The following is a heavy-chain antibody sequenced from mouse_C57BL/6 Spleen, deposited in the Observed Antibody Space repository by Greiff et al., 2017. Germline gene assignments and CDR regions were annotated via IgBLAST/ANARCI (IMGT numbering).Heavy chain of an antibody. V-gene: IGHV1-15*01. J-gene: IGHJ2*01. Sequence: VQLQQSGAELVRPGASVTLSCKASGYTFTDYEMNWVKQTPVQGLDWIGAIDPETGGTAYNPKFKGKATLTADKSSSTAYMELLTLTSEDSAVYYCTRDNYSFDYWGQGTTLTVAS. CDR3: TRDNYSFDY. CDR2: IDPETGGT. CDR1: GYTFTDYE. D-gene: IGHD1-3*01.